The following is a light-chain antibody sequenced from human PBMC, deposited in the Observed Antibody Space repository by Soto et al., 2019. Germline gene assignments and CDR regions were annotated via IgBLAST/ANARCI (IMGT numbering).Light chain of an antibody. CDR3: QQLNSYPVT. J-gene: IGKJ1*01. CDR2: AAS. Sequence: DIQFTQSPSFLSASVGDRVTITCRASQGISSYLAWYQQKPGKAPKLLIYAASTLQSGVPSRFSGSGSGTEFTLTISSLQPEDFATYYCQQLNSYPVTFGQGTKVEIK. CDR1: QGISSY. V-gene: IGKV1-9*01.